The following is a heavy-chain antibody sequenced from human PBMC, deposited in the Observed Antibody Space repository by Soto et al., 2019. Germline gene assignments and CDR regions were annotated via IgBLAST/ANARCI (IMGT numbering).Heavy chain of an antibody. D-gene: IGHD2-2*02. CDR2: ISGSGGST. Sequence: EVQLLESGGGLVQPGGSLRLSCAASGFTFSSYAMSWVRQAPGKGLEWVSAISGSGGSTYYADSVKGRFTISRDNSKNTLSLQMNSLRAEDTAVYYCAKDLRDNPVVPAAIGYWGQGTLVTVSS. CDR1: GFTFSSYA. V-gene: IGHV3-23*01. J-gene: IGHJ4*02. CDR3: AKDLRDNPVVPAAIGY.